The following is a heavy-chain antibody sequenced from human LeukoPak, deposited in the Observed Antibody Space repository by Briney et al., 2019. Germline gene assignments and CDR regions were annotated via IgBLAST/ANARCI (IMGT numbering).Heavy chain of an antibody. V-gene: IGHV4-59*01. CDR2: IYYSGST. D-gene: IGHD3-3*01. Sequence: SETLSLTCTVSGGSISSYYWSWIRQPPGKGREWIGYIYYSGSTNYNPSLKSRVTISVDTSKNQFSLKLSSVTAADTAVYYCARGLDWYNWFDPWGQGTLVTVSS. CDR3: ARGLDWYNWFDP. CDR1: GGSISSYY. J-gene: IGHJ5*02.